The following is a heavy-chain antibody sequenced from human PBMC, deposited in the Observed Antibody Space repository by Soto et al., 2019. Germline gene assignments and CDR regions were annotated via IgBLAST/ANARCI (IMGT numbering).Heavy chain of an antibody. D-gene: IGHD3-10*01. CDR2: IKQDGSEI. J-gene: IGHJ4*02. CDR1: RVCLSRDL. V-gene: IGHV3-7*01. CDR3: ASDHYGFAF. Sequence: LPCVASRVCLSRDLMSWVRQAPGKGLEWVANIKQDGSEIYYVDSVKGRFTVSRDNAKNSLFLHMNSLRADDTAFYYCASDHYGFAFWGEGTLVTGSA.